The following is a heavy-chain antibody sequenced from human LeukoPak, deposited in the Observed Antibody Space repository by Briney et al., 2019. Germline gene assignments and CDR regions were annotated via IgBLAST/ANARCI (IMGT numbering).Heavy chain of an antibody. CDR2: MNPNSGNT. CDR1: GYTFTSYD. V-gene: IGHV1-8*01. Sequence: ASVKVSCKASGYTFTSYDINWVRQATGQGLEWMGWMNPNSGNTGYAQKFQGRVTMTRNTSISTAYMELSSLRSEDTAVYYCARASPYSSSWYSAYYYYYMDVWGEGTTVTISS. CDR3: ARASPYSSSWYSAYYYYYMDV. J-gene: IGHJ6*03. D-gene: IGHD6-13*01.